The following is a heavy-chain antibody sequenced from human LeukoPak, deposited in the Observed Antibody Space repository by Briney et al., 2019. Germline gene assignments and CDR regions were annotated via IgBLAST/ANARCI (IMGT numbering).Heavy chain of an antibody. Sequence: ASVKVSCKASGYTFTSYGISWVRQAPGQGLEWMGWISAYNGNTNYAQKLQGRVTMTTDTSTSTAYMELRSLRSDDTAVYYCARDPPLTTVTSGWFDPWGQGTLVTVSS. CDR1: GYTFTSYG. V-gene: IGHV1-18*01. D-gene: IGHD4-17*01. J-gene: IGHJ5*02. CDR2: ISAYNGNT. CDR3: ARDPPLTTVTSGWFDP.